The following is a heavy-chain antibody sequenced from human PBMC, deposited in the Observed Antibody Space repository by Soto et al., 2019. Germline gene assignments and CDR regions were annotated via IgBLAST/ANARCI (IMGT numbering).Heavy chain of an antibody. Sequence: QVQLQESGPGLVKPSETLSLTCTVSGGSISSYYWSWIRQPPGKGLEWIGYIYYSGSTNYNPSLKSRVTISVDTSKNQFSLKLSSVTAADTAVYYCARGDFWSGYYYYYMDVWGKGTTVTVSS. V-gene: IGHV4-59*08. J-gene: IGHJ6*03. CDR1: GGSISSYY. CDR2: IYYSGST. D-gene: IGHD3-3*01. CDR3: ARGDFWSGYYYYYMDV.